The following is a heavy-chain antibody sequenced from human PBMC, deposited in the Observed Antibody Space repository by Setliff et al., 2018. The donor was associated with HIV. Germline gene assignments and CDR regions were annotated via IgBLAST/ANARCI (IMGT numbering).Heavy chain of an antibody. CDR1: GFTFSDHY. Sequence: GGSLRLSCAASGFTFSDHYMDWVRQAPGKGLEWVGRTKNKDNSFTTEYAASVKGRFTISRDDSKNSLSLHMNSLKTEDTAVYYCAVWIVSVAGIFPYYFYYMDVWGEGTTVTVSS. CDR2: TKNKDNSFTT. V-gene: IGHV3-72*01. CDR3: AVWIVSVAGIFPYYFYYMDV. J-gene: IGHJ6*03. D-gene: IGHD6-19*01.